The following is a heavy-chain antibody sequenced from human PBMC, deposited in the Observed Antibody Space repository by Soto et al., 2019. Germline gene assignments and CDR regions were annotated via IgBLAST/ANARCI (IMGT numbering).Heavy chain of an antibody. J-gene: IGHJ4*02. D-gene: IGHD4-17*01. Sequence: PSETLSLTXAVYGGSFSGYYWSWIRQPPGKGLEWIGEINHSGSTNYNPSLKSRVTISVDTSKNQFSLKLSSVTAADTAVYYCARGELYYGDYTSGYWGQGTLVTVSS. CDR3: ARGELYYGDYTSGY. CDR2: INHSGST. V-gene: IGHV4-34*01. CDR1: GGSFSGYY.